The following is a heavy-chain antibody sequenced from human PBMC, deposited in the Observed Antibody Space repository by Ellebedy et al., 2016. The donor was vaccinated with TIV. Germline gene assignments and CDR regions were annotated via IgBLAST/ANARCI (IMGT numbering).Heavy chain of an antibody. J-gene: IGHJ3*02. CDR3: ARGSDSFDI. CDR2: ISRSSDTI. V-gene: IGHV3-48*04. Sequence: GESLKISCAASGFTFSRFSMNWVRQAPGKGLESISYISRSSDTIYYADSLKGRFTVSRDNARKSLYLQIDSLRPEDTAVYYGARGSDSFDIWGQGTMVTVSS. CDR1: GFTFSRFS.